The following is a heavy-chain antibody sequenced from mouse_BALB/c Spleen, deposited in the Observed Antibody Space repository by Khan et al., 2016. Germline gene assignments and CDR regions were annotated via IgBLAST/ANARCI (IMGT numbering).Heavy chain of an antibody. Sequence: EVQLQESGPSLVKLSQTLSLTCSVTGDSITSGYWNWIRKFPGNKLEYMGYISHSGSTYYNPSLKSRISITRDTSKNQYYLQLNSVTTEDTATYDCARYGGSTYVRGMDDWGQGASVTVAS. D-gene: IGHD1-1*01. J-gene: IGHJ4*01. V-gene: IGHV3-8*02. CDR2: ISHSGST. CDR1: GDSITSGY. CDR3: ARYGGSTYVRGMDD.